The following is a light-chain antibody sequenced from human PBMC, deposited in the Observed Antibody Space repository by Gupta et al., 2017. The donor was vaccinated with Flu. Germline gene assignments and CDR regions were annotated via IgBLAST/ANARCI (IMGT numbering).Light chain of an antibody. CDR3: SSCTGSSSSYV. J-gene: IGLJ1*01. CDR2: EVT. CDR1: NTDVGGYHF. Sequence: QTALTQPASVSGSPGQPITISCTRTNTDVGGYHFVSRYQHHPGKPPKLIIYEVTSRHSGVSDRFSGSKYGNTASLTISGRQPEDEADYFCSSCTGSSSSYVFGVGTKVTVL. V-gene: IGLV2-14*01.